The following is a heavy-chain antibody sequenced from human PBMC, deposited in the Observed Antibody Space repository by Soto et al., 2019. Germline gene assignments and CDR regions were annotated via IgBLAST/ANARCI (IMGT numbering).Heavy chain of an antibody. CDR2: IYQSGST. CDR3: ARELLYYDSSGYSWDDAFDI. J-gene: IGHJ3*02. Sequence: SETLSLTCAVSGGSLSISAYSWSCTRQTPGKGLEWIGFIYQSGSTYYNPSLKSRVTLSLDRPKNQISLKLTSVTAADTAVYYCARELLYYDSSGYSWDDAFDIWGQGTMVTVSS. V-gene: IGHV4-30-2*01. CDR1: GGSLSISAYS. D-gene: IGHD3-22*01.